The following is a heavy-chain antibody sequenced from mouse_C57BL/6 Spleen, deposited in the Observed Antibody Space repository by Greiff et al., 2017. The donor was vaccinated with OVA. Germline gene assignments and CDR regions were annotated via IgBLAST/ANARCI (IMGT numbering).Heavy chain of an antibody. V-gene: IGHV1-50*01. CDR1: GYTITSYW. CDR2: IDTSDSYN. J-gene: IGHJ3*01. CDR3: ARQFAY. Sequence: QVQLQQPGAELVKPGASVTLSCTASGYTITSYWLQWVKQRPGQGLEWIGEIDTSDSYNNYNQKFKGKATLTVDTSSSTAYMQLSSLTSEDAAVYYCARQFAYWGQGTLVTVSA.